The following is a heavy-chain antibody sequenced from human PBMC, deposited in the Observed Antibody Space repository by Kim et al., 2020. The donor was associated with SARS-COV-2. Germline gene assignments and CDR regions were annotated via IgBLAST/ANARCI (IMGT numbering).Heavy chain of an antibody. D-gene: IGHD3-10*01. CDR2: INHSGST. CDR3: ASRGTYYYGSGSLPLGY. V-gene: IGHV4-34*01. J-gene: IGHJ4*02. CDR1: GGSFSGYY. Sequence: SETLSLTCAVYGGSFSGYYWSWIRQPPGKGLEWIGEINHSGSTNYNPSLKSRVTISVDTSKNQFSLKLSSVTAADTAVYYCASRGTYYYGSGSLPLGYWGQGTLVTVSS.